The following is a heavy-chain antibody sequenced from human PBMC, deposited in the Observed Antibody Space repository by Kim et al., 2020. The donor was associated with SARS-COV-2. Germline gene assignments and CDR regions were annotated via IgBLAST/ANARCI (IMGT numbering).Heavy chain of an antibody. Sequence: GGSLRLSCAGSALTSSECSVEYMPQVQGTELEWDSDISSSSGTIYDADSVRGRFTISRDNAKKSLFLQMNSLRDEDTAVYYCAGESVEATYAGTGSYHYNYYGMHVWGQWTTFTVS. CDR1: ALTSSECS. CDR2: ISSSSGTI. J-gene: IGHJ6*02. V-gene: IGHV3-48*02. CDR3: AGESVEATYAGTGSYHYNYYGMHV. D-gene: IGHD3-10*01.